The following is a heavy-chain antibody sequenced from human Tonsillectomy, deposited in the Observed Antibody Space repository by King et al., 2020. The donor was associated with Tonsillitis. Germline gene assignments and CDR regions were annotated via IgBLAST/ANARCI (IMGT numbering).Heavy chain of an antibody. CDR1: GGSISSNHY. Sequence: QLQLQESGPGLVKPSETLSLTCTVSGGSISSNHYWGWIRQPPGKGLEWIGSVYYSGSTYYTPSLKSRVTISVDTSKNQFSVKLSSMTAADTAVYYCARGSLGPLDYWGQGTLVTVSS. J-gene: IGHJ4*02. V-gene: IGHV4-39*07. CDR2: VYYSGST. CDR3: ARGSLGPLDY.